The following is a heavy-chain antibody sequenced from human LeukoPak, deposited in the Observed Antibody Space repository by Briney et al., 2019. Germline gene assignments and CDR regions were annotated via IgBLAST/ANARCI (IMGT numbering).Heavy chain of an antibody. CDR1: GFTVSSSY. Sequence: GGSLRLSCTASGFTVSSSYMSWVRQAPGKGLEWVSIIYSDRNTYYAASVKGRFTISRDDSKNTLLLQMDSLRAEDTAIYYCARDSAFSSYSYWGRGALVTVSS. V-gene: IGHV3-53*01. CDR3: ARDSAFSSYSY. J-gene: IGHJ4*02. D-gene: IGHD2-15*01. CDR2: IYSDRNT.